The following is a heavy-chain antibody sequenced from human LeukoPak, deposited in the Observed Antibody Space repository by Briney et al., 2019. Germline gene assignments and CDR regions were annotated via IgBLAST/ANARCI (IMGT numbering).Heavy chain of an antibody. CDR2: FDPEDGET. V-gene: IGHV1-24*01. Sequence: GASVKVSCKVSGYTLTELSMHWVRQAPGKGLEWMGGFDPEDGETIYAQKFQGRVTMTTDTSTSTAYMELRSLRSDDTAVYYCARDWFDPWGQGTLVTVSS. J-gene: IGHJ5*02. CDR1: GYTLTELS. CDR3: ARDWFDP.